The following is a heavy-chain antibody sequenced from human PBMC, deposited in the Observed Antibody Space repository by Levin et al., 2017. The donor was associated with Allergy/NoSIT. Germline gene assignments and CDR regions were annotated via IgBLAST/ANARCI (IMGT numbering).Heavy chain of an antibody. V-gene: IGHV4-61*01. Sequence: SQTLSLTCTVSGGSVSSGSYYWSWIRQPPGKGLEWIGYIYYSGSTNYNPSLKSRLTIPVDTSKHQFSLKLSSVTAADTAVYYCARLNWNYYDSSGYYSFDYWGQGTLVTVSS. CDR3: ARLNWNYYDSSGYYSFDY. D-gene: IGHD3-22*01. CDR1: GGSVSSGSYY. J-gene: IGHJ4*02. CDR2: IYYSGST.